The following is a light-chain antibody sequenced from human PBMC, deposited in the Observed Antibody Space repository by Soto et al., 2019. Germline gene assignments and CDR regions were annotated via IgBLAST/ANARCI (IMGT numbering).Light chain of an antibody. CDR2: GAY. Sequence: VVTPSLAHAPVLHGERATLSCRASQSVSSNLAWYQQKPGQAHRLLIYGAYTRATGIPARFSGSGSGTEFTLTIRSLQAEDVAVYYCKQYNNWPRTFGQGTKVDIK. J-gene: IGKJ1*01. CDR1: QSVSSN. V-gene: IGKV3-15*01. CDR3: KQYNNWPRT.